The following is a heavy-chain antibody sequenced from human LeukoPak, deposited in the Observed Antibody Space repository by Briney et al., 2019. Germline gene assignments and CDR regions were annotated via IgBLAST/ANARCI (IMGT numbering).Heavy chain of an antibody. CDR3: ARDIPTSSYYYYYYMDV. CDR2: ISAYNGNT. CDR1: GYTFTSYG. J-gene: IGHJ6*03. D-gene: IGHD2-21*01. V-gene: IGHV1-18*01. Sequence: ASVKVSCKASGYTFTSYGISWVRQAPGQGLEWMGWISAYNGNTNYAQKLQGRVTMTTDTSTSTAYMELRSLRSDDTAGYYCARDIPTSSYYYYYYMDVWGKGTTVTISS.